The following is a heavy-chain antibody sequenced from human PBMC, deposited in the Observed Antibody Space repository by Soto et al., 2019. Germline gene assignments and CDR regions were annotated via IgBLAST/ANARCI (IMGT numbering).Heavy chain of an antibody. CDR3: ARHYLHKASARENAFDI. V-gene: IGHV4-39*01. Sequence: SETLSLTCTVSGGSISSSSYYWGWIRQPPGKGLEWIGSTYYSGSTYYNPSLKSRVTISVDTSKNQFSLKLSSVTAADTAVYYCARHYLHKASARENAFDIWGQGTMVTVSS. CDR2: TYYSGST. J-gene: IGHJ3*02. CDR1: GGSISSSSYY. D-gene: IGHD1-26*01.